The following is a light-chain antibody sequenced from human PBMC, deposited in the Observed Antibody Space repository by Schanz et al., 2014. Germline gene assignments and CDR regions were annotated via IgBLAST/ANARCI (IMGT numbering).Light chain of an antibody. V-gene: IGLV1-51*01. Sequence: QSVLTQPPSVSAAPGQKVTISCSGSSSNIGIDFVSWYQHLPGMAPKLLIYDNDNRPSGIPDRFSGSKSGTSATLGITGLQTGDEAVYYCGTWDSSLSAVVFGGGTKLTVL. CDR1: SSNIGIDF. J-gene: IGLJ2*01. CDR2: DND. CDR3: GTWDSSLSAVV.